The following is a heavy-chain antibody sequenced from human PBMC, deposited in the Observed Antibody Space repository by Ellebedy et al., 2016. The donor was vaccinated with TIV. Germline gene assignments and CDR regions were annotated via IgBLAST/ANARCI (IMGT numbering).Heavy chain of an antibody. Sequence: GESLKISCAAAGFTFSGYWMSWVRQAPGKGLEWVANINQDGSEKHYVDSVKGRFTISRDNAKNSLYLQMNSLRVEDTAVYYCATDGSYGDFRSPAHAFESWGQGTMVSVSS. J-gene: IGHJ3*02. V-gene: IGHV3-7*01. D-gene: IGHD4-17*01. CDR1: GFTFSGYW. CDR3: ATDGSYGDFRSPAHAFES. CDR2: INQDGSEK.